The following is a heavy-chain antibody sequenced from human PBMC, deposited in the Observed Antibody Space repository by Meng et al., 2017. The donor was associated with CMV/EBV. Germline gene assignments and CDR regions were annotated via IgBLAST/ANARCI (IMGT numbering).Heavy chain of an antibody. CDR3: AKDRHYGDSQYFYGLGV. CDR2: IYSDGINP. V-gene: IGHV3-23*03. Sequence: GESLKISCAASGFTFSSYAMTWVRQAPGKRLEWVSVIYSDGINPYYADSVKGRFTIYRDDSKNMLYLQMNSLRVEDTAVYYCAKDRHYGDSQYFYGLGVWGQGTTVTVSS. CDR1: GFTFSSYA. D-gene: IGHD4-17*01. J-gene: IGHJ6*02.